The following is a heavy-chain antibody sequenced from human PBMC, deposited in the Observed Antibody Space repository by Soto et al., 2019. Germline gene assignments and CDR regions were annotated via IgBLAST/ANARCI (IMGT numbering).Heavy chain of an antibody. CDR1: GYIFKHHY. J-gene: IGHJ4*02. Sequence: ASVKVSCKASGYIFKHHYMHWVLQAPGRGLERVGIINPLGGHTNYAQPFPDRAAMTSDASTRAAFLALTSLRSHDTAVHFLPGNYCKGGRCYLDFDHWGQGTVVTVSS. CDR3: PGNYCKGGRCYLDFDH. CDR2: INPLGGHT. D-gene: IGHD2-15*01. V-gene: IGHV1-46*02.